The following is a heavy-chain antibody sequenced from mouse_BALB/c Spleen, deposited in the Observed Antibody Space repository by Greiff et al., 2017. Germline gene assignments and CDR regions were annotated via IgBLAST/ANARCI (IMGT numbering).Heavy chain of an antibody. V-gene: IGHV1-80*01. CDR1: GYAFSSYW. D-gene: IGHD2-4*01. CDR3: ARDYDYDRGFAY. Sequence: QVQLQQSGAELVRPGSSVKISCKASGYAFSSYWMNWVKQRPGQGLEWIGQIYPGDGDTNYNGKFKGKATLTADKSSSTAYMQLSSLTSEDSAVYFCARDYDYDRGFAYWGQGTLVTVSA. CDR2: IYPGDGDT. J-gene: IGHJ3*01.